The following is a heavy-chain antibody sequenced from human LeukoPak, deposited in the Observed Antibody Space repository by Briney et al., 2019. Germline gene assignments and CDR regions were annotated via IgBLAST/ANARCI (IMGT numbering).Heavy chain of an antibody. CDR3: AKDKDIVVVPAAIFDY. CDR1: GFTFSSYA. J-gene: IGHJ4*02. D-gene: IGHD2-2*01. V-gene: IGHV3-23*01. CDR2: ISGSGGST. Sequence: GGSLRLSCAASGFTFSSYAMSWVRQAPGKGLEWVSAISGSGGSTYYADSVKGRFTISRDNSKNTLYLQMNSLRAEDTAVYYCAKDKDIVVVPAAIFDYWGQGTLVTVSS.